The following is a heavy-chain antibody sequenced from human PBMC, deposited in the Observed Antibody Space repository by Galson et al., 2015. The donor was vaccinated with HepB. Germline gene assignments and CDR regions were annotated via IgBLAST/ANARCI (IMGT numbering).Heavy chain of an antibody. Sequence: SVKVSCKASGYTFTSYAMHWVRQAPGQRLEWMGWINAGNGNTKYSQKFQGRVTITRDTSASTAYMELSSLRSEDTAVYYCARDRSRPRVDFDYWGQGTLVTVSS. CDR3: ARDRSRPRVDFDY. D-gene: IGHD2-2*01. V-gene: IGHV1-3*01. J-gene: IGHJ4*02. CDR1: GYTFTSYA. CDR2: INAGNGNT.